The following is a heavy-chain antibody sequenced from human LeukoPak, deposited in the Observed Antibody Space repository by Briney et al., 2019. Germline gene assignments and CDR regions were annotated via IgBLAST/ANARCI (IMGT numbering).Heavy chain of an antibody. D-gene: IGHD3-10*01. V-gene: IGHV1-2*02. CDR1: GYTFTGYY. CDR2: INPNSGGT. J-gene: IGHJ5*02. CDR3: ARAGFYYYGSGTSRHWFDP. Sequence: ASVKVSCKASGYTFTGYYMHWVRQAPGQGLEWMGWINPNSGGTNYAQKFQGRVTTTRDTSISTAYMELSRLRSDDMAVYYCARAGFYYYGSGTSRHWFDPWGQGTLVTVSS.